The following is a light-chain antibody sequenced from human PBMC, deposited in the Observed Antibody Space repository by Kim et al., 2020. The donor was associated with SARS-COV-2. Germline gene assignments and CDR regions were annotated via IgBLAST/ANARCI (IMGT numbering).Light chain of an antibody. Sequence: ASVKLTCTLNSGNSSYAIAWHQQQPEKGPRYLMKVNSDGSHSKGDGIPDRFSGSSSGAERYLTISSLQSEDEADYYCETWGTGIRVFGGGTKVTVL. CDR1: SGNSSYA. V-gene: IGLV4-69*01. CDR2: VNSDGSH. J-gene: IGLJ3*02. CDR3: ETWGTGIRV.